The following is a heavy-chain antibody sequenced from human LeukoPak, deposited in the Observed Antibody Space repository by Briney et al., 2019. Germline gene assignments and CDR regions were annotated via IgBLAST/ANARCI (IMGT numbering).Heavy chain of an antibody. CDR2: IYYSGST. CDR1: GGSISSSSYY. J-gene: IGHJ4*02. Sequence: PSETLSLTCTVSGGSISSSSYYWDRIRQPPGKGLEWIGSIYYSGSTYYNPSLKSRVTISLDTSKNQFSLKLSSVTAADTAVYYCARRPYGDYRYYFDYWGQGTLVTVSS. V-gene: IGHV4-39*01. D-gene: IGHD4-17*01. CDR3: ARRPYGDYRYYFDY.